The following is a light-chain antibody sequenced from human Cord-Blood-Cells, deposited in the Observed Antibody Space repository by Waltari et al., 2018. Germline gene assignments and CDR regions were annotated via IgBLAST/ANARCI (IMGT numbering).Light chain of an antibody. V-gene: IGKV2-28*01. CDR1: QRLLQRNGSNY. CDR3: KQALQTPYS. Sequence: VMTQSSLSLPATPGEQASISSRSSQRLLQRNGSNYLDWYLQQPGQSPQLLIYLGSRRACGAPDMFGGSGSGAYSTLKSSREEADDVVDYYCKQALQTPYSFGQGTKLEIK. CDR2: LGS. J-gene: IGKJ2*03.